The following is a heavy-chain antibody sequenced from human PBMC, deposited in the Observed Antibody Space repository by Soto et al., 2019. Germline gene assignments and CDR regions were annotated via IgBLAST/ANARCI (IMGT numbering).Heavy chain of an antibody. D-gene: IGHD3-10*01. J-gene: IGHJ4*02. CDR1: EGYIGSRNC. V-gene: IGHV4-4*02. Sequence: SETLSLSCAVSEGYIGSRNCWSWVRQPPGKGLEWIGEIYHSGSTNYNPSLKSRVTISVDKSKNQFSLKLSSVTAADTAVYYCARVKASGVNFDNWGQGTLVTVSS. CDR3: ARVKASGVNFDN. CDR2: IYHSGST.